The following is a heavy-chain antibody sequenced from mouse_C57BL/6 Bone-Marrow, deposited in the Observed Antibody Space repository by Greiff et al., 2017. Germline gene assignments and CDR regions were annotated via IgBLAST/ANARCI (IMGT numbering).Heavy chain of an antibody. CDR2: ISSGSSTI. CDR3: ARGSYPYYYAMDY. CDR1: GFTFSDYG. Sequence: EVKVEESGGGLVKPGGSLKLSCAASGFTFSDYGMHWVRQAPEKGLEWVAYISSGSSTIYYADTVKGRFTISRDNAKNTLFLQMTSLRSEDTAMYYCARGSYPYYYAMDYWGQGTSVTVSS. D-gene: IGHD1-1*02. J-gene: IGHJ4*01. V-gene: IGHV5-17*01.